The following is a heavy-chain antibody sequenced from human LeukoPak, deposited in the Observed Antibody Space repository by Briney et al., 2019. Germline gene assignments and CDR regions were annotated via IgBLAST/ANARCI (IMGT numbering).Heavy chain of an antibody. D-gene: IGHD3-10*01. CDR1: GGSFSGYY. J-gene: IGHJ6*02. Sequence: SETLSLTCAVYGGSFSGYYWSWIRQPPGKGLEWIGVINHSGSTNYNPSLKSRVTISVDTSKNQFSLKLSSVAAADTAVYYCARVIRGELYYYYYGMDVWGQGTTVTVSS. CDR2: INHSGST. CDR3: ARVIRGELYYYYYGMDV. V-gene: IGHV4-34*01.